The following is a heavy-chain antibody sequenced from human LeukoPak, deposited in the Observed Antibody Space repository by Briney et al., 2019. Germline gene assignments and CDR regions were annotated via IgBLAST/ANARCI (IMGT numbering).Heavy chain of an antibody. Sequence: PGGSLRLSCAASGFTFSSYAMSWVRQAPGKGLEWVSAISGSGDSTYYGDSVKGRFTISRDNSKNTLYLQMNSLRAEDTAVYYCAKTRPLDSSSWSHRDYWGQGTLVTVSS. D-gene: IGHD6-13*01. CDR2: ISGSGDST. CDR1: GFTFSSYA. V-gene: IGHV3-23*01. J-gene: IGHJ4*02. CDR3: AKTRPLDSSSWSHRDY.